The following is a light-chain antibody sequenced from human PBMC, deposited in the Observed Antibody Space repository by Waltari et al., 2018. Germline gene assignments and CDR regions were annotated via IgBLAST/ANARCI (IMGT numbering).Light chain of an antibody. V-gene: IGLV1-51*01. CDR3: GAWDSSLSVYV. CDR1: SSNIGNNY. CDR2: DNN. J-gene: IGLJ1*01. Sequence: QSVLTQPPSVSAAPGQKVTISCSGSSSNIGNNYVSWYQQLPGTAPKLLIYDNNNLPSGMPDRFSVSKAGTSATLGITGLQTGDEADYYCGAWDSSLSVYVFGTGTKVTV.